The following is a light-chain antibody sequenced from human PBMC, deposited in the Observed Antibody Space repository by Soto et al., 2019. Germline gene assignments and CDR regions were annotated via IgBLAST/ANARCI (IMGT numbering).Light chain of an antibody. CDR3: CSYAGSNTYV. J-gene: IGLJ1*01. CDR2: EVA. Sequence: QSALTQPASVSGSPGQSVTISCTGTSSDVAYYNLVSWYQQHPGKAPKLFIYEVAKRPSGVSSPFAGSKSGNTASLTISGLQAEDEADYFCCSYAGSNTYVFGTGTKVTVL. V-gene: IGLV2-23*02. CDR1: SSDVAYYNL.